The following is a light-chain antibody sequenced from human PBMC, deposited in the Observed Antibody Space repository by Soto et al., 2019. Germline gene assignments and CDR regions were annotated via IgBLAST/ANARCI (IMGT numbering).Light chain of an antibody. J-gene: IGLJ2*01. Sequence: QSVLTQPPSVSGAPGQRVTISCTGSSSNIGAHYDVHWYQQLPGTAPKLLIYGNTNRPSGVPHRFSGSKSGASASLTITGVPAEDEADYYCKSYDRRLIGVIFGGGTKLTVL. CDR2: GNT. CDR3: KSYDRRLIGVI. V-gene: IGLV1-40*01. CDR1: SSNIGAHYD.